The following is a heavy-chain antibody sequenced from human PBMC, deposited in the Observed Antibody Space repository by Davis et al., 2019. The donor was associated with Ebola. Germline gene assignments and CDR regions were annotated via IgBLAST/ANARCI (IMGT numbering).Heavy chain of an antibody. CDR1: GSSFTSYW. CDR3: ARQSRDYYGSGNDY. J-gene: IGHJ4*02. CDR2: IYPGDSDT. Sequence: PGGSLRLSCKGSGSSFTSYWIGLVRQMPGKGLEWMGMIYPGDSDTRYSPSFKGQVTISADKSISTVYLQWSSLKASDTAMYYCARQSRDYYGSGNDYWGQGTLVTVSS. D-gene: IGHD3-10*01. V-gene: IGHV5-51*01.